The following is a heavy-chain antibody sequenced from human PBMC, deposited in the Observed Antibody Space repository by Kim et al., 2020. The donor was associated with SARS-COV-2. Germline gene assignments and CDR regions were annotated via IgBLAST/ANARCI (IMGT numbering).Heavy chain of an antibody. D-gene: IGHD1-1*01. J-gene: IGHJ4*02. Sequence: SYADSVKGRFTISRANAKNTLYLQMNSLRAEDTAVYYCASLQLERRGADYWGQGTLVTVSS. CDR3: ASLQLERRGADY. V-gene: IGHV3-74*01.